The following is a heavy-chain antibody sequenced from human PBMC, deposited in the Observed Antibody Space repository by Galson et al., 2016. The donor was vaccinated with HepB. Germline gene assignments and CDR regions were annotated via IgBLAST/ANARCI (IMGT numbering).Heavy chain of an antibody. J-gene: IGHJ5*02. CDR2: IYWDDVK. D-gene: IGHD3-3*02. Sequence: PALVQPTQTLTLTCPFSGFSLTTSGVGVGWIRHPPGKALECLAVIYWDDVKFYTPSLKTRLTITKETSKNQVVLTMTNMDPVDSATYFCAHRRGKIASPGDNGFDPWGQGSLVTVSS. CDR3: AHRRGKIASPGDNGFDP. CDR1: GFSLTTSGVG. V-gene: IGHV2-5*02.